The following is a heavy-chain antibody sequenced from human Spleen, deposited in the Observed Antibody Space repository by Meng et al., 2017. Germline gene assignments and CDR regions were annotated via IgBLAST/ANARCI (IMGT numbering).Heavy chain of an antibody. D-gene: IGHD6-13*01. CDR1: GYNFPDYW. J-gene: IGHJ4*02. CDR2: IDPKSGDT. CDR3: ARDEDISAAGKLFGDY. V-gene: IGHV1-2*06. Sequence: QVPLVPSGAEVKKPGASVKVSCKPSGYNFPDYWLHWVRRAPGQGLEWMGRIDPKSGDTHYAQRFQGRVTMTGDTSISTAYMELSGLRSDDTAMYYCARDEDISAAGKLFGDYWGQGTLVTVSS.